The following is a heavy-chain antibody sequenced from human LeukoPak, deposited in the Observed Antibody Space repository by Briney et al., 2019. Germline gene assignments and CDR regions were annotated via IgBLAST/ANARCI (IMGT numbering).Heavy chain of an antibody. J-gene: IGHJ4*02. D-gene: IGHD2-21*02. CDR1: GYTFTGYY. Sequence: ASVKVSCNPSGYTFTGYYVHWVRQAPGQGREGMSRINPNSGDTNYAQKFQGRVTMTRDTSISTAYMELSRLRSDDTAVYYGARDYCGGDCFPDYWGQGTMVTVSS. V-gene: IGHV1-2*06. CDR2: INPNSGDT. CDR3: ARDYCGGDCFPDY.